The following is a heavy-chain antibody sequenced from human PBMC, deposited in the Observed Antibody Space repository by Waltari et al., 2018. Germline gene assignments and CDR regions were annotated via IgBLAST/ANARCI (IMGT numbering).Heavy chain of an antibody. V-gene: IGHV5-51*03. D-gene: IGHD6-13*01. CDR3: ARFSRQQLEDNWFDP. J-gene: IGHJ5*02. CDR1: GYSFTSYW. CDR2: IYPGDSDT. Sequence: EVQLVQSGAEVKKPGESLKISCKGSGYSFTSYWIGWVRPMPGKGLEWMGIIYPGDSDTRYSPSFQGQVTISADKSISTAYLQWSSLKASDTAMYYCARFSRQQLEDNWFDPWGQGTLVTVSS.